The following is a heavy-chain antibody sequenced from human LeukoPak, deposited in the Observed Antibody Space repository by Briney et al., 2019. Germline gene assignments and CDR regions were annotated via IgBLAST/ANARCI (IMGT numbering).Heavy chain of an antibody. J-gene: IGHJ4*02. CDR3: ARGPRGYCSSTSCHRPFFDY. CDR1: GGSFSSYY. CDR2: IHYSGST. D-gene: IGHD2-2*01. V-gene: IGHV4-59*01. Sequence: SETLSLTCAVYGGSFSSYYWSWIRQPPGKGLEWIGYIHYSGSTNYNPSLKSRVTISVDTSKNQFSLKLSSVTAADTAVYYCARGPRGYCSSTSCHRPFFDYWGQGTLVTVSS.